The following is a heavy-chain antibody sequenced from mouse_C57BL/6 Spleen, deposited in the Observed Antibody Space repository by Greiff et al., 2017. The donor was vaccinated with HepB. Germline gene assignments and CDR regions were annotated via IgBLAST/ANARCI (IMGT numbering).Heavy chain of an antibody. CDR3: ARKGNSYYAMDY. CDR2: INPSTGGT. D-gene: IGHD2-1*01. V-gene: IGHV1-42*01. J-gene: IGHJ4*01. Sequence: VQLKRSGPELVKPGASVKISCKASGYSFTGYYMNWVKQSPEKSLEWIGEINPSTGGTTYNQKFKAKATLTVDKSSSTAYMQLKSLTSEDSAVYYCARKGNSYYAMDYWGQGTSVTVSS. CDR1: GYSFTGYY.